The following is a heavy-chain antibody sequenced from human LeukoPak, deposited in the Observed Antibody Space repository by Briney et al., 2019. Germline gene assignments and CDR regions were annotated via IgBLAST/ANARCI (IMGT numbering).Heavy chain of an antibody. V-gene: IGHV4-38-2*01. Sequence: SETLSLTCAVSGYSISSGYYWGWIRQPPGKGLEWIGSIYHSGSTYYNPSLKSRVTISVDTSKNQFSLKLSSVTAADTAVYYCARLGPGGSSFVWGQGTLVTVSS. CDR3: ARLGPGGSSFV. D-gene: IGHD6-6*01. CDR2: IYHSGST. CDR1: GYSISSGYY. J-gene: IGHJ4*02.